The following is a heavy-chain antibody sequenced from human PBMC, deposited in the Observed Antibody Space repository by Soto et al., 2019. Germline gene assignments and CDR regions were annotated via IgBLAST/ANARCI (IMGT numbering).Heavy chain of an antibody. CDR1: GYTFTSYD. CDR2: MNPNSGNT. CDR3: ARGGEMTTVTDGTSGWYYYYGMDV. Sequence: QVQLVQSGAEVKKPGASVKVSCKASGYTFTSYDINWVRQATGQGLEWMGWMNPNSGNTGYAQKFQGRVTMTRNTSISTAYMELSSLRSEDTAVYYCARGGEMTTVTDGTSGWYYYYGMDVWGQGTTVTVSS. J-gene: IGHJ6*02. V-gene: IGHV1-8*01. D-gene: IGHD4-17*01.